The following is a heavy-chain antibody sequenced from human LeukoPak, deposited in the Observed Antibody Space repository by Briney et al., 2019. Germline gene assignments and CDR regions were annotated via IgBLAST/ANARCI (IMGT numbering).Heavy chain of an antibody. CDR3: ARDHELW. CDR1: GGSISSSNW. V-gene: IGHV3-7*01. D-gene: IGHD3-16*01. CDR2: LKQDGSEK. Sequence: PSETLSLTCAVSGGSISSSNWWSWVRQAPGKGLEWVAILKQDGSEKYYGDSVKGRFTISRDNVKNSLYLQMNSLRAEDTAIHYCARDHELWGGQGTLVTVSS. J-gene: IGHJ4*02.